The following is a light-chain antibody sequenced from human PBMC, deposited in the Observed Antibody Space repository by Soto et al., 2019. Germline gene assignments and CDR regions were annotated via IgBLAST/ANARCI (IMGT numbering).Light chain of an antibody. Sequence: EVVLTQSPGTLSLSPGERVTLSCRASQSVASSYLAWYQQKPGRAPRLLFYSASSRATGIPDRFSGSGSGTDFTLAISSLQPEDSATYYCLQDINYPWTFGQGTKVEIK. V-gene: IGKV3-20*01. CDR3: LQDINYPWT. CDR2: SAS. CDR1: QSVASSY. J-gene: IGKJ1*01.